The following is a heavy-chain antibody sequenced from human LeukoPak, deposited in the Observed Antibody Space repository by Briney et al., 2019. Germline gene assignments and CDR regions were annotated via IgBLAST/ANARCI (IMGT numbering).Heavy chain of an antibody. CDR1: GFTFSSYE. Sequence: GGSLRLSCEASGFTFSSYEMNWVREAPGKGLEWVSYISSSGKTIYYADSTKGRFTVSRDNAKNSLYLQMNSLRAEDTAVYYCATTSIAAAVPGCFDYWGQGTLVTVFS. CDR3: ATTSIAAAVPGCFDY. J-gene: IGHJ4*02. CDR2: ISSSGKTI. V-gene: IGHV3-48*03. D-gene: IGHD6-13*01.